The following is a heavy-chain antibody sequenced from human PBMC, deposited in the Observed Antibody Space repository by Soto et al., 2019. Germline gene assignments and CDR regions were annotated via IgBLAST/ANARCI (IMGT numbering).Heavy chain of an antibody. J-gene: IGHJ4*02. D-gene: IGHD6-19*01. CDR1: GYTFTSYH. CDR2: INPSGSST. Sequence: ASVKVSCKTSGYTFTSYHLHWVRQAPGEGLEWMGSINPSGSSTPFAQKFESRVTMTSDTSTSTVYMELGSLRSEDTAVYYCARVLTDSNGWYNFDYWGQGALVTVSS. V-gene: IGHV1-46*01. CDR3: ARVLTDSNGWYNFDY.